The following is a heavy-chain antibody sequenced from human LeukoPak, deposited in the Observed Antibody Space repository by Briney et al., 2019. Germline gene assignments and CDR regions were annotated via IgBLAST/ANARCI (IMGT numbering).Heavy chain of an antibody. CDR1: GFIFSNSA. V-gene: IGHV3-48*01. Sequence: GGSLRLSCAASGFIFSNSAMNWVRQAPGKGLEWVSYISSSSSTIYYADSVKGRFTISRDNAKNSLYLQMNSLRAEDTAVYYCARGWPAAGPTPYYFDYWGQGTLVTVSS. J-gene: IGHJ4*02. CDR3: ARGWPAAGPTPYYFDY. D-gene: IGHD6-13*01. CDR2: ISSSSSTI.